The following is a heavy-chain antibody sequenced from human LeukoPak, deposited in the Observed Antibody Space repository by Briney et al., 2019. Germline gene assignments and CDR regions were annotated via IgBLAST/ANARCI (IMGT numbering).Heavy chain of an antibody. CDR3: AKATGYLL. V-gene: IGHV3-23*01. CDR2: ISNSDYST. D-gene: IGHD1-14*01. Sequence: GSLSLSCAASGFTFSDSYMSWVRPAPGKGLEWVSTISNSDYSTYYADSVKGRFTISRANSENTLYLQMNNLRAEDTAVYYCAKATGYLLWGQGTLVTVSS. J-gene: IGHJ4*02. CDR1: GFTFSDSY.